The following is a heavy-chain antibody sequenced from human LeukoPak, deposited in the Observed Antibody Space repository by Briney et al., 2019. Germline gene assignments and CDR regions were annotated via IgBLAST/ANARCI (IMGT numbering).Heavy chain of an antibody. D-gene: IGHD2-8*01. J-gene: IGHJ5*01. Sequence: GGSLRLSCAASGFTLSSYAMSWVRQAPGKGLEWVSLISGNAGSTYYADSVKGRFTISRDITKNTLYLQMNSLRVEDTAVYYCAREDAVSSPGFDSWGQGTLVTVSS. V-gene: IGHV3-23*01. CDR3: AREDAVSSPGFDS. CDR1: GFTLSSYA. CDR2: ISGNAGST.